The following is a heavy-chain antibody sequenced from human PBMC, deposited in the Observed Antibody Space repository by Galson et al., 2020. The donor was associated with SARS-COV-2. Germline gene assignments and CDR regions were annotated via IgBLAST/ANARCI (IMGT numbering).Heavy chain of an antibody. Sequence: SGPTLVKPTQTLTLTCTFSGFSLSTSGVGVGWIRQPPGKALEWLALIYWDDDKRYSPSLKSRLTITKDTSKNQVVLTMTNMDPVDTATYYCAHRRDYGDYAGLDAFDIWGQGTMVTVSS. D-gene: IGHD4-17*01. V-gene: IGHV2-5*02. CDR1: GFSLSTSGVG. J-gene: IGHJ3*02. CDR3: AHRRDYGDYAGLDAFDI. CDR2: IYWDDDK.